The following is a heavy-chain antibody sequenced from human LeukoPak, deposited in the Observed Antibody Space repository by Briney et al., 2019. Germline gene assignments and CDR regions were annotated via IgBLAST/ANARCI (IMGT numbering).Heavy chain of an antibody. CDR1: GYTFTSYY. D-gene: IGHD5-18*01. CDR2: INPSGGST. Sequence: ASVKVSCKASGYTFTSYYMHWVRQAPGQGLEWMGIINPSGGSTSYAQKFQGRVTMTRDTSTSTVYKELSSLRSEDTAVYYCARDLGDTAMPSNWFDPWGQGTLVTVSS. V-gene: IGHV1-46*01. CDR3: ARDLGDTAMPSNWFDP. J-gene: IGHJ5*02.